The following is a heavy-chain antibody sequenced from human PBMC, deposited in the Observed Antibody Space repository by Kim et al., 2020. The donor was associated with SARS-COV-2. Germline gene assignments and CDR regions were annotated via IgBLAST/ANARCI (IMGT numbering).Heavy chain of an antibody. V-gene: IGHV4-59*01. Sequence: SETLSLTCTVSGGSISSYYWSWIRQPPGKGLEWIGYIYYSGSTNYNPSLKSRVTISVDTSKNQFSLKLSSVTAADTAVYYCARNDGDYGSAGYYFDYWGQGTLVTVSS. CDR3: ARNDGDYGSAGYYFDY. CDR2: IYYSGST. D-gene: IGHD4-17*01. J-gene: IGHJ4*02. CDR1: GGSISSYY.